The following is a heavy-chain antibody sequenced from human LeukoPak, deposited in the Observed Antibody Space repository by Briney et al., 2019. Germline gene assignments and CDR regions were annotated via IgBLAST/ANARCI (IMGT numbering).Heavy chain of an antibody. CDR2: IYYSGST. D-gene: IGHD6-6*01. Sequence: SETLSLTCTVSGGSISSYYWSWIRQPPGKGLEWIGYIYYSGSTNYNPSLKSRVTISVDTSKNQSSLKLSSVTAADTAVYYCARNFGLSSSGAFDIWGQGTMVTVSS. CDR3: ARNFGLSSSGAFDI. CDR1: GGSISSYY. J-gene: IGHJ3*02. V-gene: IGHV4-59*01.